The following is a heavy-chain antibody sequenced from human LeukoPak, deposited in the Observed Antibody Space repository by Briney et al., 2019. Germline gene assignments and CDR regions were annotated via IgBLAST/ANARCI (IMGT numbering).Heavy chain of an antibody. CDR1: GFPLSTTGVG. CDR2: IYWNEDK. CDR3: ARRPTARQYGDYFDY. Sequence: SGPTLVKPTQTLTLTCTFSGFPLSTTGVGVGWIRQPPGKAPEWLALIYWNEDKRYSPSLKSRLTISKDTSKNQVVLTMTNMDPVDTATYYCARRPTARQYGDYFDYWGQGTLVTVSS. V-gene: IGHV2-5*01. J-gene: IGHJ4*02. D-gene: IGHD4-17*01.